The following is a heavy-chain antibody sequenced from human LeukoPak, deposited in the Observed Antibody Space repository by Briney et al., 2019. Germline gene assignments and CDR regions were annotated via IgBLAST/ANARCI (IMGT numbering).Heavy chain of an antibody. D-gene: IGHD3-16*01. Sequence: PWGSLRLSCAASGFTVSSNYMSWVRQAPGKGLEWVSVIYSGGSTYYADSVKGRFTISRDNSKNTLYLQMNSLRAEDTAVYYCARERYGSRDAFDIWGRGTMVTVSS. CDR1: GFTVSSNY. CDR2: IYSGGST. CDR3: ARERYGSRDAFDI. J-gene: IGHJ3*02. V-gene: IGHV3-53*01.